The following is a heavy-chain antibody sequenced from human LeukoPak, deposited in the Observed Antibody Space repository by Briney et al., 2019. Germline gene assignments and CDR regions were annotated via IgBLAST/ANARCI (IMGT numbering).Heavy chain of an antibody. CDR1: GFTFRSHA. D-gene: IGHD2-21*01. CDR2: IYENGGTT. V-gene: IGHV3-23*01. Sequence: GGSLRLSCVGSGFTFRSHAMSWVRRAPEKGLEFVSGIYENGGTTYYADSVKGRFSISRDNSKNTLYLQMDSLRGEDTAVYYCAKDFRIGYSAHFDYWGQGALVTVSS. CDR3: AKDFRIGYSAHFDY. J-gene: IGHJ4*02.